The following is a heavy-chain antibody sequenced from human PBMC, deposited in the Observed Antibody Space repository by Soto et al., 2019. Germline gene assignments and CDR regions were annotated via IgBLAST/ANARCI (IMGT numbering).Heavy chain of an antibody. J-gene: IGHJ6*02. CDR2: IYSGGST. CDR1: GFTVSSNY. Sequence: PGGSLRLSCAASGFTVSSNYMSWVRQAPGKGLEWVSVIYSGGSTYYADSVKGRFTISRDNSKNTLFLQMNSLRDEDTAVYYCLARFCSRTRCYRTENGSDVWGQGTTVTVSS. CDR3: LARFCSRTRCYRTENGSDV. V-gene: IGHV3-53*01. D-gene: IGHD2-2*01.